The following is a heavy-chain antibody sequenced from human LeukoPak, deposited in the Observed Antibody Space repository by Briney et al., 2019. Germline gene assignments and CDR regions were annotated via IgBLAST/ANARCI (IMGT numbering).Heavy chain of an antibody. J-gene: IGHJ4*02. V-gene: IGHV3-66*02. D-gene: IGHD4-17*01. CDR1: GFTVSSNY. Sequence: SGGSLRLSCAASGFTVSSNYMSWVRQAPGKGLEWVSVIYSGGSTYYAASVKGRFTISRDNSKNPLYLQMNRLRAKDTAVYYCARGYYDYGHFGAYGGQGPLLPVPS. CDR2: IYSGGST. CDR3: ARGYYDYGHFGAY.